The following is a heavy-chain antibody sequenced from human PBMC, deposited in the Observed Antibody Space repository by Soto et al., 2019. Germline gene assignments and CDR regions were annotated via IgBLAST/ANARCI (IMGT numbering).Heavy chain of an antibody. Sequence: PGGSLRLSCAASEFTFSNYWMSWVRQAPGKGLEWVANIKEDGSEKYYVDSVKGRFTISRDSAKNSLYLQMDSLRAEDTAVYYCARIRTAGYCDYWGQGSLVTVSS. CDR1: EFTFSNYW. J-gene: IGHJ4*02. CDR2: IKEDGSEK. V-gene: IGHV3-7*03. CDR3: ARIRTAGYCDY.